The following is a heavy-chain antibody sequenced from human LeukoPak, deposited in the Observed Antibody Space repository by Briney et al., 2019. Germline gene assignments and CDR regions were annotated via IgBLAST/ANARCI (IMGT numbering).Heavy chain of an antibody. CDR3: ARHGYCSGGTCYSYYYGMDV. V-gene: IGHV4-59*08. D-gene: IGHD2-15*01. J-gene: IGHJ6*02. Sequence: SETLSLTCTVSGGSISSYYWSWIRQPPGKGLEWIGYIYYSGSTDCNPSLKSRVTISVDTSKNQFSLKLSSVTAADTAVYFCARHGYCSGGTCYSYYYGMDVWGQGTTVTVSS. CDR1: GGSISSYY. CDR2: IYYSGST.